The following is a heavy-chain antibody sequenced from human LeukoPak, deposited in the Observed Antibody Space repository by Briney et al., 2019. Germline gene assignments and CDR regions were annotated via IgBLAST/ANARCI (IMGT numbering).Heavy chain of an antibody. D-gene: IGHD3-10*01. CDR2: ISSSSTDI. CDR3: ARDNSVGDIAWWFDP. CDR1: EFTFSNYS. V-gene: IGHV3-21*01. J-gene: IGHJ5*02. Sequence: GGSLRLSCAASEFTFSNYSMNWVRQAPGKGLEWVSSISSSSTDIYYADSVTGRFTISRDNAKKSLYLQMSSLRAEDTAVYYCARDNSVGDIAWWFDPWGQGTLVTVSS.